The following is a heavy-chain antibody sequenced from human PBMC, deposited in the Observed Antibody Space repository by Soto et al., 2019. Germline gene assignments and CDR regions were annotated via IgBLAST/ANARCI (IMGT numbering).Heavy chain of an antibody. V-gene: IGHV1-46*01. D-gene: IGHD3-22*01. CDR2: INPSGTPS. Sequence: ASVTVSCQASGFSFTNFFMHWVRQAPGQGPEWMGVINPSGTPSSIAQKFQDRFTMTRETSTSTVYMQLNSLTSEDTAVYYCVKGEYYYDGSAYYPFDYWGQGRMVTVSS. J-gene: IGHJ4*02. CDR3: VKGEYYYDGSAYYPFDY. CDR1: GFSFTNFF.